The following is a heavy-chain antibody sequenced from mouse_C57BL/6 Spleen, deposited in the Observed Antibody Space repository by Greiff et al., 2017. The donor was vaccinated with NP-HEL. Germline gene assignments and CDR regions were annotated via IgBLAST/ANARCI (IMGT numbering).Heavy chain of an antibody. D-gene: IGHD2-5*01. CDR2: INYDGSST. Sequence: EVKLVESEGGLVQPGSSMKLSCTASGFTFSDYYMAWVRQVPEKGLEWVANINYDGSSTYYLDSLTSRFIISRDNAKHILYLQMSSLKSEDTATYYCARDITYYSNYWYFDVWGTGTTVTVSS. CDR3: ARDITYYSNYWYFDV. J-gene: IGHJ1*03. CDR1: GFTFSDYY. V-gene: IGHV5-16*01.